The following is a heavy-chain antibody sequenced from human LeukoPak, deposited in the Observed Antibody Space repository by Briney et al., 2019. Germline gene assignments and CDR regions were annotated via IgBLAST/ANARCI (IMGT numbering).Heavy chain of an antibody. CDR3: AKDIKGRYCSGGSCYRLSGMDV. J-gene: IGHJ6*02. Sequence: GGSLRLSCAASGVTFDEYAMHWVRQAPGKGLEWVSLISVDGGNTYYADSVKVRFTISRDNRKNSVYLQMNRLRTEDTALYYCAKDIKGRYCSGGSCYRLSGMDVWGQGTTVTVSS. CDR1: GVTFDEYA. CDR2: ISVDGGNT. V-gene: IGHV3-43*02. D-gene: IGHD2-15*01.